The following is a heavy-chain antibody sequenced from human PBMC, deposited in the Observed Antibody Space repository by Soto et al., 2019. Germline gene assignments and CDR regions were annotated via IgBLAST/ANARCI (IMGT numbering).Heavy chain of an antibody. CDR3: ARRLQYYDFWSGYDTPSNWFDP. CDR1: GLSFSCYY. J-gene: IGHJ5*02. V-gene: IGHV4-34*01. Sequence: PSETLSLTCAVYGLSFSCYYWSWVRQPPGKGLEWIGEINHSGSTNYNPSLKSRVTISVDTSKNQFSLKLSSVTAADTAVYYCARRLQYYDFWSGYDTPSNWFDPWGQGTLVTVSS. D-gene: IGHD3-3*01. CDR2: INHSGST.